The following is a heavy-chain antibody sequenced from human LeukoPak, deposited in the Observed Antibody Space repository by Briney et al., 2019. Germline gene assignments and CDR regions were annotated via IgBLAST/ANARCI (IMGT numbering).Heavy chain of an antibody. D-gene: IGHD1-26*01. CDR3: TRDPRGSYGPDAFDI. J-gene: IGHJ3*02. CDR1: GYTFTSYY. CDR2: INPSGGST. V-gene: IGHV1-46*03. Sequence: GASVKVSCKASGYTFTSYYMHWVRQAPGQGLEWMGIINPSGGSTSYAQKFQGRVTMTRDTSTSTVYMELSSLRSEDTAVYYCTRDPRGSYGPDAFDIWGQGTMVTVSS.